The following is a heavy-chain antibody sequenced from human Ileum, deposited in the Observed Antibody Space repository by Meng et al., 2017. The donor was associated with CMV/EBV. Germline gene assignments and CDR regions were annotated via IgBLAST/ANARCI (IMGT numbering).Heavy chain of an antibody. Sequence: TFSSYWMHWVRQAPGKGLVWVSRINSDGSSTSYADSVKGRFTISRDNAKNTLYLQMNSLRAEDTAVYYCARDQGGSGWVYYYYGMDVWGQGTTVTVSS. D-gene: IGHD6-19*01. J-gene: IGHJ6*02. CDR1: TFSSYW. V-gene: IGHV3-74*01. CDR3: ARDQGGSGWVYYYYGMDV. CDR2: INSDGSST.